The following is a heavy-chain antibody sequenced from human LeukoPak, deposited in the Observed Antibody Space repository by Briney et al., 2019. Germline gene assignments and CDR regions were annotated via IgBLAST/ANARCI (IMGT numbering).Heavy chain of an antibody. CDR3: ATTKEARRYFDY. Sequence: GGSLRLSCAGSGFIFSIYALSWVRQAPGKCREWVSAISTSGANTYYADSVRGRFTISRDNSKNTLYLQMNTLRAEDTAVYYCATTKEARRYFDYWGQGTLVTVSS. CDR1: GFIFSIYA. D-gene: IGHD1-1*01. V-gene: IGHV3-23*01. CDR2: ISTSGANT. J-gene: IGHJ4*02.